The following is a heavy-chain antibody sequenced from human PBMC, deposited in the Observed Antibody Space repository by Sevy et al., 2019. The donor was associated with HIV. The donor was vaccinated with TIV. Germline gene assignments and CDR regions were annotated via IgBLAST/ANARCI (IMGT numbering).Heavy chain of an antibody. CDR1: GYTFTSYD. D-gene: IGHD7-27*01. CDR2: MNPNTDNT. V-gene: IGHV1-8*01. Sequence: ASVKVSCKASGYTFTSYDINWVRQATGQGLEWMGWMNPNTDNTDYAQKFQGRVTMTRNTSISTAYMELSSLRSEDTAAYYCARGRLTGIGFDYWGQGTLVTLSS. J-gene: IGHJ4*02. CDR3: ARGRLTGIGFDY.